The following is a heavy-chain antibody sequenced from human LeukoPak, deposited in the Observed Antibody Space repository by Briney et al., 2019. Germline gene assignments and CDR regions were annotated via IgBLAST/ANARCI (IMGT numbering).Heavy chain of an antibody. CDR3: ARASKVFGSFDP. CDR2: IYHSGST. Sequence: SQTLSLTCTVSGGSISSGGYYWSWIRQPPGKGLEWIGYIYHSGSTYYNPSLKSRVTISVDRSKNQFSLKLSSVTAADTAVYYCARASKVFGSFDPWGQGTLVTVSS. D-gene: IGHD2/OR15-2a*01. CDR1: GGSISSGGYY. J-gene: IGHJ5*02. V-gene: IGHV4-30-2*01.